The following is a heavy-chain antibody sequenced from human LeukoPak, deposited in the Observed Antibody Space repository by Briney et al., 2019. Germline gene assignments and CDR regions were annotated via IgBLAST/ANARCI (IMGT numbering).Heavy chain of an antibody. Sequence: GGSLRLSCAASGFTFSSYAMHWVRQAPGKGLEWVAVISYDGSNKYYADSVKGRFTISRGNSKNTLYLQMNSLRAEDTAVYYCAKDSDSGYPDWGQGTLVTVSS. V-gene: IGHV3-30-3*01. J-gene: IGHJ4*02. CDR2: ISYDGSNK. D-gene: IGHD5-12*01. CDR3: AKDSDSGYPD. CDR1: GFTFSSYA.